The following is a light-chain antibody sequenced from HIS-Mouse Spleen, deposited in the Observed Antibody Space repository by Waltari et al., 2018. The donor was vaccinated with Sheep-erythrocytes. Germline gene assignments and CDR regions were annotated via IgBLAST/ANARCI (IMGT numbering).Light chain of an antibody. J-gene: IGLJ2*01. Sequence: SYELTQPPSVSVSPGQPARITCSGDALPKTYAYWYQQKSGQAPGLVNYEDSKRPSGIPERFSGSSSGTMATLTISGAQVEDEADYYCYSTDSSGNHSVFGGGTKLTVL. V-gene: IGLV3-10*01. CDR3: YSTDSSGNHSV. CDR1: ALPKTY. CDR2: EDS.